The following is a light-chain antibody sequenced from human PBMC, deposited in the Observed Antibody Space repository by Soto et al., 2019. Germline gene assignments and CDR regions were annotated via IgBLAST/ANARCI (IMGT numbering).Light chain of an antibody. V-gene: IGKV1-5*03. Sequence: DIQMTQSPSTLSASVGDRVTITCRASQSISSWLAWYQQKPGKAPKLLIYKASSLESGVPSRFSGSGSGTEFTLTISSLQPDDFATYYCQQYHSYSPVYTFGQGTKLEIK. CDR1: QSISSW. CDR3: QQYHSYSPVYT. CDR2: KAS. J-gene: IGKJ2*01.